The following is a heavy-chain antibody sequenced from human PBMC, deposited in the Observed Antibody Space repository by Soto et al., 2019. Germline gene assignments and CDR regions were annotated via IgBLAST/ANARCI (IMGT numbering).Heavy chain of an antibody. Sequence: ASLKVSCKASGYTFTIYDINWVRQATGQGLEWMGWMNPNSGNTGYAQKFQGRVTMTRNTSISTAYMELSSLRSEDTAVYYCARTGGRVRHYGMDVWGQGTTVTVSS. CDR3: ARTGGRVRHYGMDV. V-gene: IGHV1-8*01. D-gene: IGHD3-10*01. CDR1: GYTFTIYD. CDR2: MNPNSGNT. J-gene: IGHJ6*02.